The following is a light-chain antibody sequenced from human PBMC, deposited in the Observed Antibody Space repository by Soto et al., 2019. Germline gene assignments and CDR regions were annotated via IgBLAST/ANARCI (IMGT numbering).Light chain of an antibody. CDR3: CSYVGTSTWV. CDR1: SSDVGTYNL. V-gene: IGLV2-23*02. Sequence: QSALTQPASMSGSPGQSVTISCTGTSSDVGTYNLVSWYQQHPGEDPKLIIYEVTKRPSAVSTRFSASKSGNTASLTISGLQDEDEDEYHCCSYVGTSTWVFGGGTKLTVL. CDR2: EVT. J-gene: IGLJ3*02.